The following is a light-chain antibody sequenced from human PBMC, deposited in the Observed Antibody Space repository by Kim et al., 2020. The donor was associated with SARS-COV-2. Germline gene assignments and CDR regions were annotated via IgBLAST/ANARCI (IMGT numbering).Light chain of an antibody. CDR3: QQYNDWPPYT. V-gene: IGKV3-15*01. CDR2: AAS. J-gene: IGKJ2*01. Sequence: EIVMTQSPVTVSVSPGERATLSCRASESVSSNLAWYQQKPGQAPRLLIFAASTRATGIPARFSGTGSGTEFTLTISSLQSEDFALYYCQQYNDWPPYTFGQGTKLEI. CDR1: ESVSSN.